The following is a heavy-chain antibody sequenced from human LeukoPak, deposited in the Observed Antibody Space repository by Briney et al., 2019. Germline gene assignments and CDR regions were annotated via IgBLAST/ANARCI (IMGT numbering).Heavy chain of an antibody. J-gene: IGHJ3*02. D-gene: IGHD3-3*01. CDR2: IYYSGST. CDR1: GGSISSGGYY. CDR3: ARSPYYDFWSGSTNAFDI. V-gene: IGHV4-31*03. Sequence: PSETLSLTCTVSGGSISSGGYYWSWIRQHPGKGLEWIGYIYYSGSTYYNPSLKSRVTISVDTSKNQFSLKLSSVTAADTAVYYCARSPYYDFWSGSTNAFDIWGQGTMATVSS.